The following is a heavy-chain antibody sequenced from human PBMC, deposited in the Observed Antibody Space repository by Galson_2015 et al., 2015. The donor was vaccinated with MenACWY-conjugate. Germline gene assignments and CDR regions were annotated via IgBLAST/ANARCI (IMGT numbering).Heavy chain of an antibody. CDR3: ARDTNCSFDS. Sequence: SLRLSCAASGFTFNNYWMHWVRQPPGKGLEWISYIKADGSFSNYADSVKGRFTISTDNAKNTVYLQMDGLGDEDTAVYLCARDTNCSFDSWGQGTLVTMSS. D-gene: IGHD1-1*01. CDR1: GFTFNNYW. CDR2: IKADGSFS. V-gene: IGHV3-74*01. J-gene: IGHJ4*02.